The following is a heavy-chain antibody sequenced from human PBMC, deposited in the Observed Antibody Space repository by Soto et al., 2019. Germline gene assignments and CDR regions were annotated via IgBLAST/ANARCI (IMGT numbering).Heavy chain of an antibody. J-gene: IGHJ4*02. CDR3: ARERGYSDYDTFDA. Sequence: ATVKVSCKSSGYTFTNYAMHWVRQAPGQRLEWMGWINAGNGNTKYSQKFQGRVTITRDTSASTAYMELSSLRSEDTAVYYCARERGYSDYDTFDARGQGTRVTVPS. CDR2: INAGNGNT. V-gene: IGHV1-3*01. D-gene: IGHD5-12*01. CDR1: GYTFTNYA.